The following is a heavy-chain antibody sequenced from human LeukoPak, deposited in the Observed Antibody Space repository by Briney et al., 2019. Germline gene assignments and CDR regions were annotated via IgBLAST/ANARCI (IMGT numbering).Heavy chain of an antibody. D-gene: IGHD3-10*01. CDR3: ARDSSPYGSGSYLDY. Sequence: GGSLRLSCAASGFTFSSYTMHWIRQAPGKGLEWVSSISGSNSYIFYADSVKGRFTVSRDNAKDSLYLQMNSLRAEDTAVYYCARDSSPYGSGSYLDYWGQGTLVTVSS. V-gene: IGHV3-21*01. CDR1: GFTFSSYT. J-gene: IGHJ4*02. CDR2: ISGSNSYI.